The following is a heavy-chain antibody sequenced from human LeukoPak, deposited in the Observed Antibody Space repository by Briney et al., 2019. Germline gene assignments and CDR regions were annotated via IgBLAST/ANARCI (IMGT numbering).Heavy chain of an antibody. CDR2: IYYSGST. J-gene: IGHJ5*02. CDR1: GGSISSYY. V-gene: IGHV4-59*01. D-gene: IGHD1-26*01. CDR3: ARVSGSYHDWFDP. Sequence: SETLSLTCTVSGGSISSYYWSWIRQPPGKGLEWIGYIYYSGSTDYNPSLKSRVTISVDTSKNQFSLKLSSVTAADTAVYYCARVSGSYHDWFDPWGQGTLVTVSS.